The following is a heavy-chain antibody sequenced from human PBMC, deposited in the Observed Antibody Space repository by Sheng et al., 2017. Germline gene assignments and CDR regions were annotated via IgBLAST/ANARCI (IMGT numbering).Heavy chain of an antibody. Sequence: QVQLVQSGAEVRKPGSSVKVSCKASGGTFSNSGFSWVRQAPGQGLEWMGGIIPVFGTANSAEKFQGRVTITADESTSTTYMLLNSLRSDDTAVYYCARGSGSGRPYYFDYWGQGTLVTVSS. CDR3: ARGSGSGRPYYFDY. V-gene: IGHV1-69*01. CDR1: GGTFSNSG. J-gene: IGHJ4*02. D-gene: IGHD6-19*01. CDR2: IIPVFGTA.